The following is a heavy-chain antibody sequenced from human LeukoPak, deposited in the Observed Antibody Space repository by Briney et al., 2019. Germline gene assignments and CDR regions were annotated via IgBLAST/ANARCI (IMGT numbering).Heavy chain of an antibody. Sequence: SETLSLTCTLSGYSASSGYYWGWIRQPPGKGLEWIWSIYLIGSTYYNPSLKRRVTISVDKSKTQFSLKMSSVTDADTAVYYCARAQYYDSSVYSENNWFDPWGQGTLVTVSS. J-gene: IGHJ5*02. D-gene: IGHD3-22*01. CDR2: IYLIGST. CDR1: GYSASSGYY. CDR3: ARAQYYDSSVYSENNWFDP. V-gene: IGHV4-38-2*02.